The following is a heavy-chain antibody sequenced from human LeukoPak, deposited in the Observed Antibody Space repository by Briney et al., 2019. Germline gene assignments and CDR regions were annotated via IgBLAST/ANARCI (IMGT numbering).Heavy chain of an antibody. J-gene: IGHJ5*02. CDR3: ARGFMVRGVIGRGFDP. V-gene: IGHV1-8*02. CDR1: GYTFTGYY. Sequence: GASVKVSCKASGYTFTGYYMHWVRQAPGQGLEWMGWMNPNSGNTGDAQKFQGRVTMTRNTSISTAYMELSSLRSEDTAVYYCARGFMVRGVIGRGFDPWGQGTLVTVSS. D-gene: IGHD3-10*01. CDR2: MNPNSGNT.